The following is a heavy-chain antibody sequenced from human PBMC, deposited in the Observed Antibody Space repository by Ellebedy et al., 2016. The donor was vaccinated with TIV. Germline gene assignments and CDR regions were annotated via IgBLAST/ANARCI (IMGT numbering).Heavy chain of an antibody. CDR2: ISYDGSNK. Sequence: GGSLRLXXAASGFTFSSYAMHWVRQAPGKGLEWVAVISYDGSNKYYADSVKGRFTISRDNSKNTLYLQMNSLRAEDTAVYYCARDNQLVVVDTDGAFDYWGQGTLVTVSS. CDR1: GFTFSSYA. D-gene: IGHD2-15*01. CDR3: ARDNQLVVVDTDGAFDY. J-gene: IGHJ4*02. V-gene: IGHV3-30-3*01.